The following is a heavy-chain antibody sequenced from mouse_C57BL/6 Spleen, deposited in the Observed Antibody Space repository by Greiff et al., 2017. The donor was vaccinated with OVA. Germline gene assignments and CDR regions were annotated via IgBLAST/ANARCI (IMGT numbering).Heavy chain of an antibody. CDR2: INPNNGGT. CDR3: ARRLGRGAMDY. CDR1: GYTFTDYN. Sequence: VQLQQSGPELVKPGASVKIPCKASGYTFTDYNMDWVKQSHGKSLEWIGDINPNNGGTIYNQKFKGKATVTVDKSSSTAYMELRSLTSEDTAVYYCARRLGRGAMDYWGQGTSVTVSS. J-gene: IGHJ4*01. V-gene: IGHV1-18*01. D-gene: IGHD4-1*01.